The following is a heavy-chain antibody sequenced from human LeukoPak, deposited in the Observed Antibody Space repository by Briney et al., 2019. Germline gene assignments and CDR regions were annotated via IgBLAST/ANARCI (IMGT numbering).Heavy chain of an antibody. J-gene: IGHJ4*02. Sequence: PGGSLRLSCAASGFTFSSYGMHWVRQAPGKGLEWVAFIRYDGSDKYYADSVKGRFTISRYNAKNSVYLQMDSLRVEDTAVYYCGRWLYSSGWAIDYWGQGTLVTVSS. CDR2: IRYDGSDK. V-gene: IGHV3-30*02. CDR3: GRWLYSSGWAIDY. CDR1: GFTFSSYG. D-gene: IGHD6-19*01.